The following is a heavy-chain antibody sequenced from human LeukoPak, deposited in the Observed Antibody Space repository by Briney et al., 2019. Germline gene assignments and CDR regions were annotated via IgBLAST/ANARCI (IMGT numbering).Heavy chain of an antibody. CDR1: GFTFSSYN. CDR3: ARTIFGVVAYFDY. J-gene: IGHJ4*02. Sequence: GGSLRLSCAASGFTFSSYNMNWVRQAPGKGLEWVSDISSSGSTIYFADSLKGRFTISRDNAKNSVYLQMNSLIAEDTAVYYCARTIFGVVAYFDYWGQGTLVTVSS. D-gene: IGHD3-3*01. CDR2: ISSSGSTI. V-gene: IGHV3-48*04.